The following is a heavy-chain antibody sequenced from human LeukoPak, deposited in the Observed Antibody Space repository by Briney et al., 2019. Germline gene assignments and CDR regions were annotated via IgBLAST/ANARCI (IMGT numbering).Heavy chain of an antibody. CDR2: INPNSGGT. D-gene: IGHD2-2*01. CDR3: ARGRCSSTSCYSVSAFDI. CDR1: GYTFTSYG. V-gene: IGHV1-2*02. J-gene: IGHJ3*02. Sequence: VASVKVSCKASGYTFTSYGISWVRQAPGQGLEWMGWINPNSGGTNYAQKFQGRVTMTRDTSISTAYMELSRLRSDDTAVYYCARGRCSSTSCYSVSAFDIWGQGTMVTVSS.